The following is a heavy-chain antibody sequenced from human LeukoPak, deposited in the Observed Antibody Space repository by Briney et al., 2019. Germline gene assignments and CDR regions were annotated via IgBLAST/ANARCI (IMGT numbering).Heavy chain of an antibody. CDR2: IHNSGNT. CDR1: AVSISDYY. V-gene: IGHV4-59*01. J-gene: IGHJ5*02. Sequence: SETLSLTCTVSAVSISDYYWSWIRQTPGKGLEWIGYIHNSGNTNYNPSLKSRVTISVDTSKNQFSLQLSSATAADAAVYYCAASWSYQNWFDPWGQGTLVTVSS. CDR3: AASWSYQNWFDP. D-gene: IGHD2-15*01.